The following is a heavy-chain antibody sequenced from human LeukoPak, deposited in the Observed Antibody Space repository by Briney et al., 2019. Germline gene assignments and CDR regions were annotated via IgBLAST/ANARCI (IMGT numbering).Heavy chain of an antibody. J-gene: IGHJ4*02. D-gene: IGHD5-18*01. Sequence: GGSLRLSCAASGFTFSSYSMNWVCQAPGKGLGWVSSISSSSSYIYYADSVKGRFTISRDNAKNSLYLQMNSLRAEDTAVYYCARPVDTAMDYYFDYWGQGTLVTVSS. CDR3: ARPVDTAMDYYFDY. V-gene: IGHV3-21*01. CDR2: ISSSSSYI. CDR1: GFTFSSYS.